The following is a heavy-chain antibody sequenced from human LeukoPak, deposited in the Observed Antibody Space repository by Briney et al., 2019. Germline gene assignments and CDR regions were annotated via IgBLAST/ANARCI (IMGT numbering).Heavy chain of an antibody. CDR2: ISGSGGST. D-gene: IGHD1-26*01. V-gene: IGHV3-23*01. Sequence: GGSLRLSCAASGFTFNNYAMTWVRQAPGKGLEWVSTISGSGGSTYYADSVKGRFTISRDNAKNSLYLQMNRLRAEDTAVYYCARGGASRPDFWGQGTMVTVSS. CDR3: ARGGASRPDF. CDR1: GFTFNNYA. J-gene: IGHJ3*01.